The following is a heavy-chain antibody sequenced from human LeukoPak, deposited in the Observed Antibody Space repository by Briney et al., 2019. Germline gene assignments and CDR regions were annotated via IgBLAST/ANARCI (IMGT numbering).Heavy chain of an antibody. Sequence: ASVKVSCKASGYTFTGDYIHWVRQAPGQGLEWMGWINPNSGGTNYAQKFQGRVTMTRDTSISTAYMELSRLRSDDTAVYYCAFSSYYLQGNYYYMDVWGKGTTVTVSS. CDR1: GYTFTGDY. CDR3: AFSSYYLQGNYYYMDV. CDR2: INPNSGGT. J-gene: IGHJ6*03. V-gene: IGHV1-2*02. D-gene: IGHD1-26*01.